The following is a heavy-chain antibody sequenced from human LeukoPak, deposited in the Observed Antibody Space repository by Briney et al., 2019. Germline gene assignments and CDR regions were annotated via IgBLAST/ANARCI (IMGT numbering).Heavy chain of an antibody. Sequence: GRSLRLSCAASGFTFSSYAMHWVRQAPGKGLEWVSYITSSSSTIYYADSVKGRFTISRDNAKNSLYLQMNSLRAEDTAVYYCARGYSYGSDPLDYWGQGTLVTVSS. D-gene: IGHD5-18*01. CDR1: GFTFSSYA. V-gene: IGHV3-48*04. CDR3: ARGYSYGSDPLDY. J-gene: IGHJ4*02. CDR2: ITSSSSTI.